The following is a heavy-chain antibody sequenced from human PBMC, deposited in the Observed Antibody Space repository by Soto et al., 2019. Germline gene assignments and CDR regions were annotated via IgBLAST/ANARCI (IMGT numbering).Heavy chain of an antibody. V-gene: IGHV1-69*01. J-gene: IGHJ4*02. CDR2: IIPIFGTA. D-gene: IGHD3-10*01. CDR1: GGTFSSYA. Sequence: QVQLVQSGAEVKKPGSSVKVSCKASGGTFSSYAISWVRQAPGQGLEWMGGIIPIFGTANYAQKFQGRVTITADESTSTAYMELSSLRSEDTAVYYCASITMVRGVPASSIFDWGQGTLVTVSS. CDR3: ASITMVRGVPASSIFD.